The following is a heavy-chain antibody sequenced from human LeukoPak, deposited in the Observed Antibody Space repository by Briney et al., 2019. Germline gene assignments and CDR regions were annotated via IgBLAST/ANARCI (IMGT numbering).Heavy chain of an antibody. V-gene: IGHV5-51*01. CDR3: ARSHTAMVTPEAIFFDY. Sequence: GESLKISCKGSGYRFTSYWIGWVRQMPGKGLEWMGIIYPGDSDTRYSPSFQGQVTISADKSISTAYLQWSSLKASDTAMYYCARSHTAMVTPEAIFFDYWGQGTLVTVSS. D-gene: IGHD5-18*01. CDR1: GYRFTSYW. J-gene: IGHJ4*02. CDR2: IYPGDSDT.